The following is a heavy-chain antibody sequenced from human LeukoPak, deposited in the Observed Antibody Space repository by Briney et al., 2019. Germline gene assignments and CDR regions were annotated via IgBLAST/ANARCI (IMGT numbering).Heavy chain of an antibody. D-gene: IGHD3-10*01. CDR1: GGSISSGSYY. Sequence: SETLSLTCTVSGGSISSGSYYWSWIRQPAGKGLERIGRIYTSGSTNYNPSLKSRVTISVDTSKNQFSLKLSSVTAADTAVYYCASTIGDGSGSYYPFDYWGQGTLVTVSS. V-gene: IGHV4-61*02. CDR3: ASTIGDGSGSYYPFDY. CDR2: IYTSGST. J-gene: IGHJ4*02.